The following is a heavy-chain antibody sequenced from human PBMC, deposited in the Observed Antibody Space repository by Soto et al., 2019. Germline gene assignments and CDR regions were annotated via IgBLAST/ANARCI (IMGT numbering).Heavy chain of an antibody. CDR3: ARPKLGVPAARPYRGAAAECNWFDP. D-gene: IGHD2-2*01. J-gene: IGHJ5*02. V-gene: IGHV4-34*01. CDR2: SNHSGST. Sequence: QVQLQQWGAGLLKPSETLSLTCAVYGGSFSGYYWSWIRQPPGKGLEWSGESNHSGSTNYNPSLTSPVTILVDTSTNQCSLKLSSVTAADTAVYYCARPKLGVPAARPYRGAAAECNWFDPWGQGTLVTESS. CDR1: GGSFSGYY.